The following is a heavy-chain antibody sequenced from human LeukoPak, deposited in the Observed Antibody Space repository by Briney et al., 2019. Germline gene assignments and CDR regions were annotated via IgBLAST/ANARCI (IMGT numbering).Heavy chain of an antibody. Sequence: PGGSLRLSCAASGFTFSNYWMHWVSQAPRKGGGWGSRINSDWNSPSNPHSVKSQFTISRYNAHNTLYLQLTGLRAEDTAVYYCTRDSDSSRYTIDYWGQGALVTVSS. CDR2: INSDWNSP. CDR1: GFTFSNYW. V-gene: IGHV3-74*01. D-gene: IGHD3-22*01. J-gene: IGHJ4*02. CDR3: TRDSDSSRYTIDY.